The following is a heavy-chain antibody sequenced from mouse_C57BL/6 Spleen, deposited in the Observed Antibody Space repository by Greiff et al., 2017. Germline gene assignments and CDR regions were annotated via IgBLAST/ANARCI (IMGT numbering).Heavy chain of an antibody. CDR2: INPSSGYT. V-gene: IGHV1-4*01. J-gene: IGHJ1*03. CDR3: AREVTTVVVDYWYFDV. Sequence: QVQLKQSGAELARPGASVKMSCKASGYTFTSYTMHWVKQRPGQGLEWIGYINPSSGYTKYNQKFKDKATLTADKSSSTAYMQLSSLTSEDSAVYYCAREVTTVVVDYWYFDVWGTGTTVTVSS. CDR1: GYTFTSYT. D-gene: IGHD1-1*01.